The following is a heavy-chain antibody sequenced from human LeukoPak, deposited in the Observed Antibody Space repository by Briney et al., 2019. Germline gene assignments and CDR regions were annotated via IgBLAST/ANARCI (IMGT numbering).Heavy chain of an antibody. CDR1: GFTFSSYT. Sequence: GGSLRLSCAASGFTFSSYTMNWVRQPPGKGLEWVSGISGSGGSTYYADSVKGRFTISRDNAKNSLYLQMNSLRAEDTAVYYCANDTPLAYYYDSSGYFVDAFDIWGQGTMVTVSS. J-gene: IGHJ3*02. CDR3: ANDTPLAYYYDSSGYFVDAFDI. V-gene: IGHV3-48*04. CDR2: ISGSGGST. D-gene: IGHD3-22*01.